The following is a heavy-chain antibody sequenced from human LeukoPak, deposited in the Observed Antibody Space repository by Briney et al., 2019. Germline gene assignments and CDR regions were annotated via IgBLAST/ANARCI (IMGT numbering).Heavy chain of an antibody. CDR3: ASTASNGGAFDI. D-gene: IGHD3-22*01. CDR1: GGSISSGFDY. J-gene: IGHJ3*02. V-gene: IGHV4-61*02. Sequence: PSETLSLTCTVSGGSISSGFDYWSWIRQPAGKVLEWIGRIYTSGSTKYSSSLKSRVTMSMDTSKNQFSLNLSSVTAADRALYYCASTASNGGAFDIWGQGTVVTVSS. CDR2: IYTSGST.